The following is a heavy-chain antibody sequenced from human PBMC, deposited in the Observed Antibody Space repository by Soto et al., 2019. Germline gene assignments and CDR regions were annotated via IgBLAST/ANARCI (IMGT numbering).Heavy chain of an antibody. D-gene: IGHD3-22*01. Sequence: LSLSCAASGFTFSSYAMSWVRQAPGKGLEWVSAISGSGGSTYYADSVKGRFTISRDNSKNTLYLQMNSLRAEDTAVYYCAKGGSSGYPFDYWGQGTLVTVSS. CDR2: ISGSGGST. CDR1: GFTFSSYA. V-gene: IGHV3-23*01. J-gene: IGHJ4*02. CDR3: AKGGSSGYPFDY.